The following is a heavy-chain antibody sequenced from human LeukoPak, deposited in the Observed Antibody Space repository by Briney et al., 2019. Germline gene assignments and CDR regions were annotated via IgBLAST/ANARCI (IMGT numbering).Heavy chain of an antibody. CDR1: GFTFDDYA. CDR2: ISWNSGSI. D-gene: IGHD6-19*01. V-gene: IGHV3-9*01. J-gene: IGHJ4*02. CDR3: AKDQWLVPNYFDY. Sequence: GGSLRLSCAASGFTFDDYATHWVRQAPGKGLEWVSGISWNSGSIGYADSVKGRFTISRDNAKNSLYLQMNSLRAEDTALYYCAKDQWLVPNYFDYWGQGTPVTVSS.